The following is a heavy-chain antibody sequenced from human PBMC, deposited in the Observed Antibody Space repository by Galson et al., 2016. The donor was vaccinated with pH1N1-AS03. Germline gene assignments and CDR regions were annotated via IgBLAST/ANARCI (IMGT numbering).Heavy chain of an antibody. D-gene: IGHD1-26*01. J-gene: IGHJ4*02. CDR1: GFIFKIDA. Sequence: SLRLSCAASGFIFKIDAMSWVRQAPGKGLEWVSVIRNSGSYISYGDSVKGRFTVSRDNAKNTLYLQMNSLRAEDTAVYYCARWIGGVGATKYYFDYWGQGTLVTVSS. CDR2: IRNSGSYI. CDR3: ARWIGGVGATKYYFDY. V-gene: IGHV3-21*01.